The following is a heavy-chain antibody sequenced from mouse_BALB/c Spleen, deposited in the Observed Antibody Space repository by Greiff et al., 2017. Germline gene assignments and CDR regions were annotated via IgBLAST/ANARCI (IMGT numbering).Heavy chain of an antibody. D-gene: IGHD2-3*01. CDR1: GYNFTSYW. CDR3: ARVFDGYYTYAMDY. J-gene: IGHJ4*01. V-gene: IGHV1-55*01. CDR2: IYPGSGST. Sequence: VQLQQPGAELVKPGTSVKLSCKASGYNFTSYWINWVKLRPGQGLEWIGDIYPGSGSTNYNEKFKSKATLTVDKSSSTAYMQLSSLTSEDSAVYYCARVFDGYYTYAMDYWGQGTSVTVSS.